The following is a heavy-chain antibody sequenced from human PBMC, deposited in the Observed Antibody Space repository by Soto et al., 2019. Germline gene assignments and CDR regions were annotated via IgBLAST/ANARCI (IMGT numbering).Heavy chain of an antibody. CDR2: IRSKANSYAT. CDR1: GFTFSGSA. CDR3: TRLEYAPYYYGMDV. Sequence: PGGSLRLSCAASGFTFSGSAMHWVRQASGKGLEWVGRIRSKANSYATAYAASVKGRFTISRDDSKNTAYLQLNSLKTEDTAVYYCTRLEYAPYYYGMDVWGQGTTVTVSS. V-gene: IGHV3-73*01. D-gene: IGHD2-2*01. J-gene: IGHJ6*02.